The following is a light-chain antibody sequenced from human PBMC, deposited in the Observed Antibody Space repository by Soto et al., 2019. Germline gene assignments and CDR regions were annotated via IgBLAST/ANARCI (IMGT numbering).Light chain of an antibody. Sequence: EVVLTQSPATLSLSPGETATLSCRASQSVFSYLAWFQQKPGQAPRLLIYDVSDRATGVPARFTGSGSGTDFTLTISSLEPEDFAVYYCHHRSNWPATFGQGTKVEIK. CDR2: DVS. CDR3: HHRSNWPAT. J-gene: IGKJ1*01. V-gene: IGKV3-11*01. CDR1: QSVFSY.